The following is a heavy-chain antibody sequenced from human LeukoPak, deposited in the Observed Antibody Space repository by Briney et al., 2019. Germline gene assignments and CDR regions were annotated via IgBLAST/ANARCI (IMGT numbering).Heavy chain of an antibody. Sequence: SETLSLTCTVSGGSISSGGYFWSWIRQPAGKGLEWIGRFYASGSTNYNPSLQSRVTISVDTSKNQFSLKLTSVTAADTAVYYCALGNCPTTSCCPGVAFDIWGQGTMVTVSS. CDR2: FYASGST. V-gene: IGHV4-61*02. D-gene: IGHD2-2*01. CDR3: ALGNCPTTSCCPGVAFDI. CDR1: GGSISSGGYF. J-gene: IGHJ3*02.